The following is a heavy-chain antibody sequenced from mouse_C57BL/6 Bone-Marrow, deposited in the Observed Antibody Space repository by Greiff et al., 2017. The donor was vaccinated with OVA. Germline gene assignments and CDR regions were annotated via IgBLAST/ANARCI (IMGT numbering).Heavy chain of an antibody. J-gene: IGHJ3*01. CDR3: ARHLLTTVVP. V-gene: IGHV1-26*01. Sequence: VQLQQSGPELVKPGASVKISCKASGYTFTDYYMNWVKQSHGKSLEWIGDINPNNGGTSYNQKFKGKATLTVDKSSSTAYMERRSLTSEDSAVYYCARHLLTTVVPWGQGTLVTVSA. D-gene: IGHD1-1*01. CDR1: GYTFTDYY. CDR2: INPNNGGT.